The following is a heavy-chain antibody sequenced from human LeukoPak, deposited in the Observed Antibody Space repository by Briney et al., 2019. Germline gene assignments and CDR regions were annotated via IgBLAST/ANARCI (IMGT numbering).Heavy chain of an antibody. CDR1: GGSISSGGYY. V-gene: IGHV4-31*03. D-gene: IGHD3-10*01. J-gene: IGHJ4*02. Sequence: PSETLSLTCTVSGGSISSGGYYWSWIRQHPGKGLEWIGYIYYSGSTYYNPSLKSRVTISVDTSKNQFSLKLSSVTAADTAVYYCASTSRWGGSKRGRFDYWGQGTLVTVSS. CDR3: ASTSRWGGSKRGRFDY. CDR2: IYYSGST.